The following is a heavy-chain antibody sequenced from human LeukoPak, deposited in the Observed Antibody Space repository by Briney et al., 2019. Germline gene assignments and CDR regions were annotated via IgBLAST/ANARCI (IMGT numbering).Heavy chain of an antibody. CDR1: GGTFSSYA. Sequence: SVKVSCRASGGTFSSYAISWVRQAPGQGLEWMGGIIPIFGTANYAQKFQGRVTITADKSTSTAYMELSSLRSEDTAVYYCAREDCSGGSCYPYYYGMDVWGKGTTVTVSS. V-gene: IGHV1-69*06. D-gene: IGHD2-15*01. CDR2: IIPIFGTA. J-gene: IGHJ6*04. CDR3: AREDCSGGSCYPYYYGMDV.